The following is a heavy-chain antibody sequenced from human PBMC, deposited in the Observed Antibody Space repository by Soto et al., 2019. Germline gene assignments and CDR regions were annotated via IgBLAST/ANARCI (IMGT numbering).Heavy chain of an antibody. Sequence: SLRLSCAASGFSFSSYGMHWVRQAPAKGLEWVAFISHDGSNDYYADSVKGRYTISRDNSKNTVYLQMNSLRVEDTAVYYCATDANEYLWEYYFDFWGQGTLVTVSS. CDR2: ISHDGSND. CDR1: GFSFSSYG. V-gene: IGHV3-30*03. CDR3: ATDANEYLWEYYFDF. D-gene: IGHD3-16*01. J-gene: IGHJ4*02.